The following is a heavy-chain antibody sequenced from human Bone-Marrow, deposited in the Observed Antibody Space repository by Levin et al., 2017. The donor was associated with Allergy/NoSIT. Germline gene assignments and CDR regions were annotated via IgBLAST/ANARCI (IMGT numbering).Heavy chain of an antibody. J-gene: IGHJ6*02. V-gene: IGHV4-30-2*01. Sequence: SQTLSLTCAVSGGSVTSDTYSWNWIRQPPGKGLEWIGFIYYGGTTYYNPSLKSRVTISVDRSKNQFSLRLTSVTAADTAMYYCVRGYAGSSYYYGLDVWGQGTTVTVSS. CDR3: VRGYAGSSYYYGLDV. CDR1: GGSVTSDTYS. CDR2: IYYGGTT. D-gene: IGHD3-16*01.